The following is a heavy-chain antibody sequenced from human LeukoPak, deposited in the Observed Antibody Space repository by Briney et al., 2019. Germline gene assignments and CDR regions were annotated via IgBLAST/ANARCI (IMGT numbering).Heavy chain of an antibody. D-gene: IGHD1-26*01. CDR3: ARDLAVGVVGATEAFDI. CDR2: ISSSSSYI. Sequence: GGSLRLSCAASGFTFSSYSMNWVPQAPGKGLEWVSSISSSSSYIYYADSVKGRLTISRDNAKNSLYLQMDSLRAEDTAVYYCARDLAVGVVGATEAFDIWGQGTMVTVSS. V-gene: IGHV3-21*01. CDR1: GFTFSSYS. J-gene: IGHJ3*02.